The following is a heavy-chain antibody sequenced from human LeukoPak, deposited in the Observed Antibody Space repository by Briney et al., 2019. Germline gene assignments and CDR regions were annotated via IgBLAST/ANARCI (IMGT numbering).Heavy chain of an antibody. D-gene: IGHD2-8*01. CDR1: GFTFSSYS. V-gene: IGHV3-30*19. Sequence: GGSLRLSCTASGFTFSSYSMPWVRQTPGKGLEWVAVISYDGSHKYYADSVKGRFTISRDNSKNTVYLQMSTLRPEDTAIFYCASDPNRLADNDGDYFDHWGQGTLVTVSS. CDR3: ASDPNRLADNDGDYFDH. J-gene: IGHJ4*02. CDR2: ISYDGSHK.